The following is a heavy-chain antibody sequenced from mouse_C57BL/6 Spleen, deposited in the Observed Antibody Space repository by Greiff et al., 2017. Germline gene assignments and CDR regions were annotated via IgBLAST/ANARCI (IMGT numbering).Heavy chain of an antibody. D-gene: IGHD1-1*01. Sequence: VQLQESGPGLVQPSQSLSITCTVSGFSLTSYGVHWVRQSPGKGLEWLGVIWSGGSTDYNAAFISRLSISKDNSKSQVFFKMNSLQADDTAVYYCACHYYGSSYGFAYWGQGTLVTVSA. V-gene: IGHV2-2*01. CDR2: IWSGGST. J-gene: IGHJ3*01. CDR3: ACHYYGSSYGFAY. CDR1: GFSLTSYG.